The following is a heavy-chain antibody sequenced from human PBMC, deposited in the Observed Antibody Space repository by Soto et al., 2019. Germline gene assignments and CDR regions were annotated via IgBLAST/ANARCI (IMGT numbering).Heavy chain of an antibody. CDR3: ARHRGYSGYDIVTGYLDY. CDR2: IYYSGST. J-gene: IGHJ4*02. Sequence: PSETLSLTCTVSGGSISSGGYYWSWIRQHPGKGLEWIGYIYYSGSTYYNPSLKSRVTISVDTSKNQFSLKLSSVTAADTAVYYCARHRGYSGYDIVTGYLDYWGQGTLVTVSS. D-gene: IGHD3-9*01. V-gene: IGHV4-31*03. CDR1: GGSISSGGYY.